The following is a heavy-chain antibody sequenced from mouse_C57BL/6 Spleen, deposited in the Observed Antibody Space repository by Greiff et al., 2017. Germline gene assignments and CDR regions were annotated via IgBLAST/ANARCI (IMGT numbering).Heavy chain of an antibody. CDR3: ARGDGYYGYLDV. Sequence: EVQLQQSGPELVKPGASVKISCKASGYTFTDYYMNWVKQSHGKSLEWIGDINPNNGGTSYNQKFKGKATLTVDKSSSTAYMELRSLTSEDSAVYYCARGDGYYGYLDVWGTGTTVTVSS. CDR1: GYTFTDYY. D-gene: IGHD2-3*01. CDR2: INPNNGGT. V-gene: IGHV1-26*01. J-gene: IGHJ1*03.